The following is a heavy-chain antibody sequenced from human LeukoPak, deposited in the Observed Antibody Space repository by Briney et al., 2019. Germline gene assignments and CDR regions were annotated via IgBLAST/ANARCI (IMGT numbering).Heavy chain of an antibody. D-gene: IGHD3-16*01. CDR2: INPDGSGK. CDR1: GFTLSTYW. V-gene: IGHV3-7*01. CDR3: ASWGAGGNS. Sequence: GGSLRLSCEASGFTLSTYWMNWVRQGPGKGLDWVANINPDGSGKRYVDSVKGRFTIARDNADNSLSLQMNSLRAEDTAVYYCASWGAGGNSWGQGTLVTVSS. J-gene: IGHJ4*02.